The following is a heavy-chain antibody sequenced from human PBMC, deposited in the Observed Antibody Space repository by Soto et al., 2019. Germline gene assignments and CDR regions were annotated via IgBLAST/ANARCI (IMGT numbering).Heavy chain of an antibody. V-gene: IGHV4-34*01. CDR1: GGSFSGYY. CDR3: GRGRNYYGSGSYNGWFDP. J-gene: IGHJ5*02. CDR2: IKHSGST. D-gene: IGHD3-10*01. Sequence: SETLSLTCAVYGGSFSGYYWSWIRQPPGKGLEWIGEIKHSGSTNYNPSLKSRVTIPVDTSKNQFSLKLSSVTAADTAVYYCGRGRNYYGSGSYNGWFDPWGQGTLVTVSS.